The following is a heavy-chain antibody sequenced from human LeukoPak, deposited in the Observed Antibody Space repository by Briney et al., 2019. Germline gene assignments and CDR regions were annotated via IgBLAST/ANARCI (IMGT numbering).Heavy chain of an antibody. V-gene: IGHV4-39*01. J-gene: IGHJ1*01. CDR2: ISFIGST. CDR1: GASIRTTNNY. D-gene: IGHD6-19*01. CDR3: ARLYSSGGNVALFQH. Sequence: SETLSLTCSVSGASIRTTNNYWGWIRQPPGKGLEWIGSISFIGSTFYNPSLKGRVTISVDTSKNQFSLKLSSVTAADTAVYYCARLYSSGGNVALFQHWGQGTLVTVSS.